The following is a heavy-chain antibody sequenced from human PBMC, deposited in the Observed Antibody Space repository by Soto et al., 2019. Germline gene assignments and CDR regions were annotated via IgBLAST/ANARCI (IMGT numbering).Heavy chain of an antibody. CDR2: IYPGDSDT. CDR3: ATLYRSGSSYPPHGIDV. CDR1: GYSFTSYW. V-gene: IGHV5-51*01. J-gene: IGHJ6*02. Sequence: RGESLKISCQGSGYSFTSYWIGWVRQMPGKGLEWMGIIYPGDSDTRYSPSFQGQVTISADKSISTAYLQWSSLKASDTAIYYCATLYRSGSSYPPHGIDVWGQGTTVTVSS. D-gene: IGHD3-10*01.